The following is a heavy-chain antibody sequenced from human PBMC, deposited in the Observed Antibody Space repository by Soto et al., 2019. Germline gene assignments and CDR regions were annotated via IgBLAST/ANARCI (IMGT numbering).Heavy chain of an antibody. Sequence: SETLSLTCTVSGGSIITYYWSWIRQPPWKGLEWIGYIYYSGSTNYNPSLKSRVTISVDTSKNQFSLKLSSVTAADTAVYYCAREGSYKNYYYYGMDVWGQGTTVT. CDR3: AREGSYKNYYYYGMDV. CDR2: IYYSGST. D-gene: IGHD2-15*01. CDR1: GGSIITYY. V-gene: IGHV4-59*01. J-gene: IGHJ6*02.